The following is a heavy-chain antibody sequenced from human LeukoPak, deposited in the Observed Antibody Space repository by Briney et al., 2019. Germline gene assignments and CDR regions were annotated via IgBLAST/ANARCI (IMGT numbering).Heavy chain of an antibody. CDR2: ISSSGNII. J-gene: IGHJ4*02. Sequence: GGSLGLSCAASGFTFSSYEMNWVRQAPGKGLEWVSYISSSGNIISYADSVKGRFTISRDNAKNSLYLQMNSLRAEDTAVYYCARVTYGDYGWGQGTLVTVSS. CDR3: ARVTYGDYG. CDR1: GFTFSSYE. V-gene: IGHV3-48*03. D-gene: IGHD4-17*01.